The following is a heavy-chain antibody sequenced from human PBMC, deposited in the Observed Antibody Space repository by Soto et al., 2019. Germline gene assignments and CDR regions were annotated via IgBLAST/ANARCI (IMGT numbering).Heavy chain of an antibody. V-gene: IGHV4-39*01. CDR1: GDSISSSSYY. CDR3: ARQGSRRSSYFY. Sequence: QLQLQESGPGLVKPSETLSLTCTVSGDSISSSSYYWGWIRQPTGKGLEWIGNIYYSGSTYYNPSLKSRVTISVDTSKNQISLKLSSVTAAHMAVYYCARQGSRRSSYFYWGQGTLVTVSS. CDR2: IYYSGST. D-gene: IGHD2-15*01. J-gene: IGHJ4*02.